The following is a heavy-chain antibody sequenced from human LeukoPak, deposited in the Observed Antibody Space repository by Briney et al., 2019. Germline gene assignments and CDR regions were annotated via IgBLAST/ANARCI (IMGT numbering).Heavy chain of an antibody. J-gene: IGHJ3*02. V-gene: IGHV3-30-3*01. Sequence: PGRSLRLSCAASGFTFSSYAMHWVRQAPGKGLEWVAVISYDGSNEYYADSVKGRFTISRDNSKNTLYLQMNSLRAEDTAVYYCARERLLRAFDIWGQGTMVTVSS. CDR1: GFTFSSYA. D-gene: IGHD2-15*01. CDR2: ISYDGSNE. CDR3: ARERLLRAFDI.